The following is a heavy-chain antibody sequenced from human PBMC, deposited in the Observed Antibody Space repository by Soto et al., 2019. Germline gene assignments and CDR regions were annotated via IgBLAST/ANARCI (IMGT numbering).Heavy chain of an antibody. CDR3: ASGLPAYNWNPVTYYYYVMDV. CDR1: GYTFTSYG. Sequence: SVKVSCKASGYTFTSYGISWVRQAPGQGLEWMGGIIPIFGTANYAQKFQGRVTITADESTSTAYMELSSLRSEDTAVYYCASGLPAYNWNPVTYYYYVMDVWGQGTTVTVSS. J-gene: IGHJ6*02. CDR2: IIPIFGTA. D-gene: IGHD1-20*01. V-gene: IGHV1-69*13.